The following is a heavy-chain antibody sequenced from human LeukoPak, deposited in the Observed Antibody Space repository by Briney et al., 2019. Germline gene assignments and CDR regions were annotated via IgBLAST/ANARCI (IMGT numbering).Heavy chain of an antibody. V-gene: IGHV3-7*01. CDR2: MNRDGSEK. Sequence: GGSLRLSCAASGFTFSSYWMHWVRQAPGNGLEWVANMNRDGSEKNYVDSMKGRITISRDNAKNSLYLQMNSLRVEDTAVYYCARDGGIIRFGGQDVWGQGTTVTVS. J-gene: IGHJ6*02. CDR1: GFTFSSYW. CDR3: ARDGGIIRFGGQDV. D-gene: IGHD3-16*01.